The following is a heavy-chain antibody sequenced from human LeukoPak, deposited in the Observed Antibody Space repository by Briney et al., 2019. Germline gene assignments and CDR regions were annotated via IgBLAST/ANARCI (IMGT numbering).Heavy chain of an antibody. CDR3: AGRNGRGWKYDAFDI. D-gene: IGHD1-1*01. CDR1: GDSISSYY. J-gene: IGHJ3*02. Sequence: SETLSLTCTVSGDSISSYYWSWIRQPPGKGLEWIGHISTSGNTNYNSSLKRRVTISLGTSRNQFSLRLSSVTAADTAAYYCAGRNGRGWKYDAFDIWGQGTMVTVSS. V-gene: IGHV4-4*09. CDR2: ISTSGNT.